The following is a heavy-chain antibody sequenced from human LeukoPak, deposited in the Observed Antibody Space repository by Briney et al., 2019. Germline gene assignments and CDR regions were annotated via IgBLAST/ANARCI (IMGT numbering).Heavy chain of an antibody. D-gene: IGHD6-19*01. CDR1: GFTFSGYA. CDR3: AREDGYSSGWYYFDY. CDR2: IYSGGST. V-gene: IGHV3-53*01. J-gene: IGHJ4*02. Sequence: GGSLRLSCAASGFTFSGYAMHWVRQAPGKGLEWVAVIYSGGSTYYSDSVKGRFTISRDNSKNTLYLQMNSLRAEDTAVYYCAREDGYSSGWYYFDYWGQGTLVTVSS.